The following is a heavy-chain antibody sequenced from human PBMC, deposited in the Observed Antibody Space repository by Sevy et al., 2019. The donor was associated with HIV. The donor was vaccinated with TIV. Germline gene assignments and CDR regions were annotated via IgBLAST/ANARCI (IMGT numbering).Heavy chain of an antibody. CDR2: TYYRSKWYN. D-gene: IGHD2-2*01. V-gene: IGHV6-1*01. Sequence: SQTLSLTCAISGDSVSSNSAAWNWIRQSPSRGLEWLGRTYYRSKWYNDYAVSVKSRITINPDNPKNQFSLKLNSVTPEETAVYYCARDFTGYCSSTSCYVYSSSDLDYYYYGMDVWGQGTTVTVSS. CDR3: ARDFTGYCSSTSCYVYSSSDLDYYYYGMDV. CDR1: GDSVSSNSAA. J-gene: IGHJ6*02.